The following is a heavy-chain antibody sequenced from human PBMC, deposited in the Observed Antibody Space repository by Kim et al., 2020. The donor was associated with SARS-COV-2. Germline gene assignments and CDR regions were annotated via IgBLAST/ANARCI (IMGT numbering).Heavy chain of an antibody. CDR3: ARETSITIFGVVTHASYFDY. CDR1: GGSISSYY. Sequence: SETLSLTCTVSGGSISSYYWSWIRQPPGKGLEWIGYIYYSGSTNYNPSLKGRVTISVDTSKNQFSLKLSSVTAADTAVYYCARETSITIFGVVTHASYFDYWGQGTLVTVSS. V-gene: IGHV4-59*01. CDR2: IYYSGST. J-gene: IGHJ4*01. D-gene: IGHD3-3*01.